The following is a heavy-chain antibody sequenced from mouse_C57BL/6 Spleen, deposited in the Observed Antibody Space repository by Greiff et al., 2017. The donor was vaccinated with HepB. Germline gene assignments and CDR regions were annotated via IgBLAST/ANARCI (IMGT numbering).Heavy chain of an antibody. Sequence: VQLQQSGAELARPGASVKLSCKASGYTFTSYGISWVKQRTGQGLEWIGEIYPRSGNTYYNEKFKDKATLTADKSSSTAYMQLSSLTSEDSAVYYCARMGDYGYFDVWGTGTTVTVSS. V-gene: IGHV1-81*01. CDR2: IYPRSGNT. CDR3: ARMGDYGYFDV. D-gene: IGHD2-4*01. CDR1: GYTFTSYG. J-gene: IGHJ1*03.